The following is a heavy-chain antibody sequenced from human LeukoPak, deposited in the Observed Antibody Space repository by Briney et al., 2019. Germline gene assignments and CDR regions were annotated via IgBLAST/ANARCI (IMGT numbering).Heavy chain of an antibody. J-gene: IGHJ3*02. Sequence: GGSLRLSCAASGFTFNSYAMHWVRQAPGKGLEWVAIISYDGSNKYYADSVKGRFTISRDNSKNTLYLQMNSLRAEDTAVYYCAGSYYDGSGYYGAGAFDIWGQGTMVTVSS. CDR2: ISYDGSNK. D-gene: IGHD3-22*01. V-gene: IGHV3-30-3*01. CDR3: AGSYYDGSGYYGAGAFDI. CDR1: GFTFNSYA.